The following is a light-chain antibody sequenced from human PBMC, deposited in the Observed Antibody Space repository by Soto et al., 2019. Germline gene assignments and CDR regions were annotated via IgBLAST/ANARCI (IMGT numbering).Light chain of an antibody. V-gene: IGLV2-14*03. CDR3: SSYTSSGSYV. J-gene: IGLJ1*01. CDR1: SNDVGGYNY. CDR2: DVT. Sequence: QSVLTQPASVSGSPGQSITMSCTGTSNDVGGYNYVSWYQQHPGKAPKLMIYDVTNRPSGVSNRFSGSKSGNTASLTISGLQAEDEADYHCSSYTSSGSYVFGTGTKLTVL.